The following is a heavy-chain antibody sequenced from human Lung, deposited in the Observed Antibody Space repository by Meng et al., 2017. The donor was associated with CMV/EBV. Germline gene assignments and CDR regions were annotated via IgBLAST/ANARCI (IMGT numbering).Heavy chain of an antibody. V-gene: IGHV7-4-1*02. CDR1: GYTFTSYA. D-gene: IGHD2-2*01. Sequence: QLRLVQSGFELKKPGASGKVSCKASGYTFTSYAMNWVRQGPGQGLEWMGWINTNTGNPTYAQGFTGRFVFSLDTSVSTAYLQISSLKAEDTAVYYCARETLGYCSSTSCYIGPPDYWGQGTLVTVSS. CDR2: INTNTGNP. J-gene: IGHJ4*02. CDR3: ARETLGYCSSTSCYIGPPDY.